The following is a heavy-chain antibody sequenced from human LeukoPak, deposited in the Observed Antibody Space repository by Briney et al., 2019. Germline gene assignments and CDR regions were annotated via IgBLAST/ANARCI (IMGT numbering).Heavy chain of an antibody. CDR2: IRGAEGGT. J-gene: IGHJ4*02. Sequence: PRGSLRLSCAPSSLTTNTFTMNWVRHAPGKGLEWASTIRGAEGGTYYADSVKGRFTISRDNFENTLYLQMNYLREEDTALYYCAKAFSSGWSPLDYWGQGALVTVSS. V-gene: IGHV3-23*01. D-gene: IGHD6-19*01. CDR1: SLTTNTFT. CDR3: AKAFSSGWSPLDY.